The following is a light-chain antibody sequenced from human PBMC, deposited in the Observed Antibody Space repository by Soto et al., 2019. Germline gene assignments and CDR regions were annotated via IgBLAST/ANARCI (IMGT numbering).Light chain of an antibody. Sequence: QSALTQPASVSGSPGQSITISCTGTSSDVGIYNFVSWFQQYPDKAPKLVISEVRNRPSGVSDRFSGSKSGNTASLTISGLQTEDEADYYCSSFTTSSTWVFGGGTQLTVL. CDR1: SSDVGIYNF. CDR3: SSFTTSSTWV. J-gene: IGLJ3*02. CDR2: EVR. V-gene: IGLV2-14*01.